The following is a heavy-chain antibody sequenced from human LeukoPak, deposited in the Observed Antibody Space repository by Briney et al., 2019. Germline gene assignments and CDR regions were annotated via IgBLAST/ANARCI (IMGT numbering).Heavy chain of an antibody. Sequence: SETLSLTCAVYGGSFSGYYWSWIRQPPGKGLEWIGEINHSGSTNYNPSLKSRVTISVATSKNQFSLKLSSVTAADTAVYYCARATGLYYDYVWGSYRSPYYFDYWGQGTLVTVSS. CDR2: INHSGST. V-gene: IGHV4-34*01. J-gene: IGHJ4*02. CDR1: GGSFSGYY. D-gene: IGHD3-16*02. CDR3: ARATGLYYDYVWGSYRSPYYFDY.